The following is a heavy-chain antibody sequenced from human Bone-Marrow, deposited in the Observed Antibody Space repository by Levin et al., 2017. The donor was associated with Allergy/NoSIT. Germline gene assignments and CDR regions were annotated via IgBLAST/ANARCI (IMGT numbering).Heavy chain of an antibody. CDR3: ARVGQTAAAGMIDY. CDR2: ISGSGTHI. Sequence: GGSLRLSCAASGFTFSDYYMSWLRQAPGKGLEWVSYISGSGTHIPYADSVKGRFTISRDNAKHSLYLQMNSLTAEDTAVYYCARVGQTAAAGMIDYWGQGTLVTVSS. D-gene: IGHD6-13*01. J-gene: IGHJ4*02. CDR1: GFTFSDYY. V-gene: IGHV3-11*01.